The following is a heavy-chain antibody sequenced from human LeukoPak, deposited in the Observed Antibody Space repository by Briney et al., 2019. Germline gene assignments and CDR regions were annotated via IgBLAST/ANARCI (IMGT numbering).Heavy chain of an antibody. J-gene: IGHJ6*02. CDR1: GYVFSNYG. CDR3: ARGGDYVWGSPYGMDV. CDR2: ISGNGDKT. D-gene: IGHD3-16*01. V-gene: IGHV1-18*01. Sequence: ASVKVSCKASGYVFSNYGISWVRRAPGQGLEWMGWISGNGDKTDYAKNFQGRVTMTRDTSTSTAYMELRSLRSDDTAVYYCARGGDYVWGSPYGMDVWGQGTTVTVSS.